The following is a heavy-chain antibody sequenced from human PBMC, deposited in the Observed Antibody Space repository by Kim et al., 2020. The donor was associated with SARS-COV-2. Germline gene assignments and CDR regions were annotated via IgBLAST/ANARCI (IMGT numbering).Heavy chain of an antibody. CDR1: GFNFSDHY. Sequence: GGSLRLSCVASGFNFSDHYMDWVRQAPGKGLEWVSGFYTTGTTYYADSVMGRFTISRDSSKNTVFLQMNSLRDEDTAVYYCARGNYHHGRGYDVNFDYWGQGTLVTVSS. V-gene: IGHV3-66*01. D-gene: IGHD3-22*01. CDR3: ARGNYHHGRGYDVNFDY. CDR2: FYTTGTT. J-gene: IGHJ4*02.